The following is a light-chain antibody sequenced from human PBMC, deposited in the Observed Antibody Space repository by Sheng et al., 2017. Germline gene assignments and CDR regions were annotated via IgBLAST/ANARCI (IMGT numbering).Light chain of an antibody. CDR2: EVT. CDR1: SSDVGAYDY. CDR3: LSYAGSNNPYV. Sequence: QSALTQPPSASGSPGQSVTISCTGTSSDVGAYDYVSWHQQHPGKAPKLLIYEVTKRPSGVPDRFSGSKSGNTASLTVSGLQAEDEADYYCLSYAGSNNPYVFGTGTKVTV. J-gene: IGLJ1*01. V-gene: IGLV2-8*01.